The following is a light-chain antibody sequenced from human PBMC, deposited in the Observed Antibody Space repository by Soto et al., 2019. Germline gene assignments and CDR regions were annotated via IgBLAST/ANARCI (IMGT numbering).Light chain of an antibody. CDR2: XGX. V-gene: IGLV2-14*03. CDR1: SSDVGAYNF. CDR3: SAYTVSRTYV. J-gene: IGLJ1*01. Sequence: QSVLTQPASVSGSPGQSLAISCTGTSSDVGAYNFVSWHQQHPGKAPKRMIYXGXYRPSGISYRFSGSKSGNTASLTISGLQGEDEADYYCSAYTVSRTYVFGTGTKVTVL.